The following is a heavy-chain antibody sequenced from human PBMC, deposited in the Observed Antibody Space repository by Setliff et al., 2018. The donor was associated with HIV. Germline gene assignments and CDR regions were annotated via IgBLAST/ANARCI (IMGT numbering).Heavy chain of an antibody. Sequence: KTSETLSLTCTVPGDSVNSGSYFWAWIRQPPGKGLEYIGTLYYNGRTQYNASLKSRVTISVDTSKNQFSLKLNSVTAADTAVYYCGRHHDSDRSGDPDWFDPWGQG. CDR3: GRHHDSDRSGDPDWFDP. D-gene: IGHD3-22*01. V-gene: IGHV4-39*01. CDR2: LYYNGRT. J-gene: IGHJ5*02. CDR1: GDSVNSGSYF.